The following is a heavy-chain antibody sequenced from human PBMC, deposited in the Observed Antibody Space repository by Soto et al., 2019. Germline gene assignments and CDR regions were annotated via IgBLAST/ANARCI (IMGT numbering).Heavy chain of an antibody. Sequence: QVQLVESGGGVVQPGRSLRLSCAASGFTCSSYGMHWVRQAPGKGLEWVAVISYDGSNKYYADSVKGRFTISRDNSKNTLYLQMNSLRAEDTAVYYCATEKYSSGSYPHGGFDYWGQGTLVTVSS. CDR1: GFTCSSYG. D-gene: IGHD6-19*01. V-gene: IGHV3-30*03. CDR3: ATEKYSSGSYPHGGFDY. J-gene: IGHJ4*02. CDR2: ISYDGSNK.